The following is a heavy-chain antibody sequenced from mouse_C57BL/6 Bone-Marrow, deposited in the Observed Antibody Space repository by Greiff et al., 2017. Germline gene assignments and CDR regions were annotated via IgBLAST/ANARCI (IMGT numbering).Heavy chain of an antibody. CDR3: AREGGDSSGYPAWFAY. V-gene: IGHV1-69*01. Sequence: QVQLKQPGAELVMPGASVKLSCKASGYTFTSYWMHWVKQRPGQGLEWIGEIDPSDSYTNYNQKFKGKSTLTVDTSSSTAYMQLSSLTSEDSAVYYCAREGGDSSGYPAWFAYWGQGTLVTVSA. J-gene: IGHJ3*01. CDR2: IDPSDSYT. D-gene: IGHD3-2*02. CDR1: GYTFTSYW.